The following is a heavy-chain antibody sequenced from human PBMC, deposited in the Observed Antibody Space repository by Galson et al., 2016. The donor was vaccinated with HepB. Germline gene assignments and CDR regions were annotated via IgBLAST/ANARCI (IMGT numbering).Heavy chain of an antibody. V-gene: IGHV3-30*03. CDR3: ARDGKYFGVSMLYYFDY. CDR1: VFTFSRYG. J-gene: IGHJ4*02. CDR2: ISYDGRHQ. Sequence: SLRLSCAASVFTFSRYGMHWVRQTPGRGLEWVAVISYDGRHQYYTESVKGRFTISRDNSKNTVYLQMNSLRAEDTAVYYCARDGKYFGVSMLYYFDYWGQGTLVTVSS. D-gene: IGHD3-10*01.